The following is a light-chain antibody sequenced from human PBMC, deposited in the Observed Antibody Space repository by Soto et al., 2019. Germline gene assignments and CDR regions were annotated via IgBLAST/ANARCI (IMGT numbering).Light chain of an antibody. J-gene: IGLJ3*02. CDR1: SSNIGRNT. CDR3: AAWDDSLNGWV. V-gene: IGLV1-44*01. CDR2: SNN. Sequence: QSVLTQPPSAPGTPGQRVTISCSGSSSNIGRNTVNWYQQLPGTAPKLLIYSNNLRPSGVPDRFSGSKSGTSASLAISGLQSEDEADYYCAAWDDSLNGWVFGGGTKLTVL.